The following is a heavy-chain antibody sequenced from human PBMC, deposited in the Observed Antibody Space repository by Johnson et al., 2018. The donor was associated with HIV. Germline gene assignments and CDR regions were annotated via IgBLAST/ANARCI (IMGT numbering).Heavy chain of an antibody. D-gene: IGHD1-26*01. V-gene: IGHV3-30-3*01. CDR3: ARAGIVGAQRDAFDI. Sequence: QVQLVESGGGVVQPGRSLRLSCAASGFTFSTYAMHWVRQAPGKGLEWVAVISYDGSNKYFADSVKGRFTISRDNSKNTLYLQMNSMRAEDTAVYYCARAGIVGAQRDAFDIWGQGTMVTVSS. CDR2: ISYDGSNK. CDR1: GFTFSTYA. J-gene: IGHJ3*02.